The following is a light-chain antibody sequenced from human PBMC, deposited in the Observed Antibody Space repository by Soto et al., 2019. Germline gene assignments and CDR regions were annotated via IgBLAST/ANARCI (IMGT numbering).Light chain of an antibody. CDR2: DVY. CDR1: SSDVGRYSF. V-gene: IGLV2-11*01. J-gene: IGLJ1*01. Sequence: QSALTQPRSVSGSPGQSVTISCTGTSSDVGRYSFVSWYQQHPGKAPKLIIYDVYKRPSGVPDRFSGSKSGNTASLTISGLQAEDETDYYCCSHAGSSVVFGTGTKVIVL. CDR3: CSHAGSSVV.